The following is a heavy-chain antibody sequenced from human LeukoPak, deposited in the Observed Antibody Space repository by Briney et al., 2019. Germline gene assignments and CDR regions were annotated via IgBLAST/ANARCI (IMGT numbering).Heavy chain of an antibody. CDR2: IYYSGST. J-gene: IGHJ4*02. Sequence: SETLSLTCTFSGGSISSYYWSWIRQPPGKGLEWIGYIYYSGSTNYNPSLESRVTISVDTSKNQFSLKLSSVTAADTAVYYCARHAGQQLVHFDYWGQGTLVTVSS. CDR1: GGSISSYY. D-gene: IGHD6-13*01. CDR3: ARHAGQQLVHFDY. V-gene: IGHV4-59*08.